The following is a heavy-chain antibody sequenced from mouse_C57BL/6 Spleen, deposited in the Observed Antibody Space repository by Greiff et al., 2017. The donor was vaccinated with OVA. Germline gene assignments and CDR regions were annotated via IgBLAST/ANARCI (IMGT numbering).Heavy chain of an antibody. Sequence: VKLMESGPGLVAPSQSLSITCTVSGFSLTSYGVHWVRQPPGKGLEWLVVIWSDGSTTYNSALKSRLSISKDNSKSQVFLKMNSLQTDDTAMYYCARHPDYYSNYAAMDYWGQGTSVTVSS. V-gene: IGHV2-6-1*01. CDR3: ARHPDYYSNYAAMDY. D-gene: IGHD2-5*01. J-gene: IGHJ4*01. CDR1: GFSLTSYG. CDR2: IWSDGST.